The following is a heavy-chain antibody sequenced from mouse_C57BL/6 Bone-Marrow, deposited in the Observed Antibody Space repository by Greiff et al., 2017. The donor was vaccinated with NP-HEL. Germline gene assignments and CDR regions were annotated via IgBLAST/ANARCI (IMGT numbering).Heavy chain of an antibody. Sequence: VQLKESGPELVKPGASVKISCKASGYSFTSYYIHWVKQRPGQGLEWIGWIYPGSGNTKYNEKFKGKATLTADTSSSTAYMQLSSLTSEDSAVYYCARRDGYDVRYFDYWGQGTTLTVSS. CDR3: ARRDGYDVRYFDY. J-gene: IGHJ2*01. D-gene: IGHD2-2*01. V-gene: IGHV1-66*01. CDR2: IYPGSGNT. CDR1: GYSFTSYY.